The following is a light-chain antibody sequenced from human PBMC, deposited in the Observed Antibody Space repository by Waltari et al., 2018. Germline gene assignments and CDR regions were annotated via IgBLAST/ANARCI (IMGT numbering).Light chain of an antibody. V-gene: IGLV3-9*01. CDR1: NIGGTN. Sequence: SYDLTQPLSVSVALGQTASITCGGNNIGGTNVHWYQQKPGQAPLLVIYRDKNRPSRIPERFSGSNSENTATLTITGAQGADEADYYCQVWDSSTAVFGGGTQLTVL. CDR2: RDK. J-gene: IGLJ7*01. CDR3: QVWDSSTAV.